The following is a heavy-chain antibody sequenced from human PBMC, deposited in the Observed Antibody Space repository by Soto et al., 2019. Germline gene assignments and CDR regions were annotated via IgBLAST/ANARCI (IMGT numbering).Heavy chain of an antibody. CDR2: ISWNSGSI. Sequence: GGSLRLSCAASGFTFDDYAMHWVRQAPGKGLEWVSGISWNSGSIGYADSVKGRFTISRDNAKNSLYLQMNSLRAEDTALYYCAKNPVGFDAFDIWGQGTMVTVSS. J-gene: IGHJ3*02. V-gene: IGHV3-9*01. CDR3: AKNPVGFDAFDI. D-gene: IGHD1-26*01. CDR1: GFTFDDYA.